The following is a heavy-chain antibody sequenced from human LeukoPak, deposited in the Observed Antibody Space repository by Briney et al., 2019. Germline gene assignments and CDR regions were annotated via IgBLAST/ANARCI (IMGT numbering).Heavy chain of an antibody. J-gene: IGHJ4*02. V-gene: IGHV3-48*03. CDR2: ISSSGSTI. CDR3: AREDSSGGGYYFGY. Sequence: GGSLRLSCAASGFTFSNHEMIWVRQAPGKGLEWVSYISSSGSTIYYADSVKGRFTISRDNAKNSLYLQMNSLRAEDTAVYYCAREDSSGGGYYFGYWGQGTLVTVSS. CDR1: GFTFSNHE. D-gene: IGHD3-22*01.